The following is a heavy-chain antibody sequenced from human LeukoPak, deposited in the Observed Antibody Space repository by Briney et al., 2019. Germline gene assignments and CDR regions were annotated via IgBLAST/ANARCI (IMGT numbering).Heavy chain of an antibody. Sequence: ASVKVSCKASGYTFTGYYIHWVRQAPGQGLDWMGWINPDSGGTNYAQKFQGRVTMTRETSITTAYMELSRLTSDDTAVYYCARDTADHYNWLDPWGQGTLVTVSS. CDR1: GYTFTGYY. CDR3: ARDTADHYNWLDP. D-gene: IGHD4-17*01. J-gene: IGHJ5*02. CDR2: INPDSGGT. V-gene: IGHV1-2*02.